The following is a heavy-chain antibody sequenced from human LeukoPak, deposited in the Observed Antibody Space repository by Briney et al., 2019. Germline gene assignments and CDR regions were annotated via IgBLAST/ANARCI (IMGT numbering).Heavy chain of an antibody. D-gene: IGHD3-10*01. V-gene: IGHV3-21*04. CDR2: VSSSSSDI. CDR1: GFTFSNYG. Sequence: GGSLRLSCAASGFTFSNYGMNWVRQAPGKGLEWVSSVSSSSSDISYADSVKGRFTISRGNSKNTLFLQMNSLRAEDTAVYYCAKGSYGSGSYLGGGNYYYYGMDVWGQGTTVTVSS. CDR3: AKGSYGSGSYLGGGNYYYYGMDV. J-gene: IGHJ6*02.